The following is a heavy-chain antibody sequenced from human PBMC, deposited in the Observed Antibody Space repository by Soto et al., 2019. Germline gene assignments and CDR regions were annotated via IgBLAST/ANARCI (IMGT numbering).Heavy chain of an antibody. Sequence: ASVKVSCKASGYTFTSYDINWVRQATGQGLGWMGWMNPNSGNTGYAQKFQGRVTMTRNTSISTAYMELSSLRSEDTAVYYCARDQLEVPDAILDWGQGNTVTVSS. CDR2: MNPNSGNT. CDR1: GYTFTSYD. CDR3: ARDQLEVPDAILD. D-gene: IGHD2-2*01. V-gene: IGHV1-8*01. J-gene: IGHJ6*02.